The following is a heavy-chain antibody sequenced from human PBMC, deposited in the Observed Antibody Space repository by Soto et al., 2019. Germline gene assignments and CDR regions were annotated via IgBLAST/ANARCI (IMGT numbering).Heavy chain of an antibody. CDR1: CGSISSVGYY. V-gene: IGHV4-31*01. J-gene: IGHJ4*02. CDR2: IYYFKIX. Sequence: SETLSLTGTVACGSISSVGYYWSWIRQHPGKCLEWMGYIYYFKIXXYSPSLKXXVSISLDTSKXQFSLXLPSVTSADTAVYYCARSVFLWRQGTLVTGSS. CDR3: ARSVFL. D-gene: IGHD3-10*02.